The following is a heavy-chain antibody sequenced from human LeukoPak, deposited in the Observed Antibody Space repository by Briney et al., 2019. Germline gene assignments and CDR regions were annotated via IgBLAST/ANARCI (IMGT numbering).Heavy chain of an antibody. CDR1: GFTFSSFA. V-gene: IGHV3-48*01. CDR3: ARDEPGGRATTNDY. J-gene: IGHJ4*02. Sequence: PGGSLRLSCAASGFTFSSFAMNWVPQAPGKGLEWVAYISGTSGSISYADSVKGRFSIARDNAKNSLYLQMNSLRAEDTAVYYCARDEPGGRATTNDYWGQGTLVTVSS. CDR2: ISGTSGSI. D-gene: IGHD1-26*01.